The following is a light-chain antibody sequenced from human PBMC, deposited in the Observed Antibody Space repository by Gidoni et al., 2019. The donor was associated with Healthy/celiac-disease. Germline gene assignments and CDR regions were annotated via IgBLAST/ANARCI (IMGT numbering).Light chain of an antibody. J-gene: IGKJ4*01. CDR2: GAS. Sequence: EIVLTQSPGTLSLSPGERVTLSCRASQSVSSSYLAWYQQKPGQAPRLLIYGASSRVTGIPDRFSGSGSGTDFTLTISRLEPEVFAVYYCQQYGRTFGGGTKVEIK. CDR1: QSVSSSY. CDR3: QQYGRT. V-gene: IGKV3-20*01.